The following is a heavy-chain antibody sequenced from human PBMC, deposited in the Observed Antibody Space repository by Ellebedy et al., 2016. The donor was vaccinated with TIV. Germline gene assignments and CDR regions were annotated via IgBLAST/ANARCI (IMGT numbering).Heavy chain of an antibody. CDR1: GYIFTSYW. D-gene: IGHD2-21*02. CDR2: IYPDDSKT. CDR3: ARRQTASTFDF. J-gene: IGHJ4*02. V-gene: IGHV5-51*01. Sequence: GESLKISCKGSGYIFTSYWIGWVRQMPGKGLEWMGIIYPDDSKTKYSPSFQGQVTISADKSITTAYLQWSSLKASDTAMYYCARRQTASTFDFWGQGTLVTVFS.